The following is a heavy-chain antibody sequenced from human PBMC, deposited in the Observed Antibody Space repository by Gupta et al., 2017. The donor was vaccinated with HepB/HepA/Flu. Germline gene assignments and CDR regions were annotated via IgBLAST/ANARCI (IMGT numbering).Heavy chain of an antibody. CDR1: GYTFTTYA. Sequence: ELQLVQSGAEVHEPAESLKISCEGSGYTFTTYAIGWLRQMPGKGLEWMGIIYPIDSQTRYGSYVQGHVTRSADKSISTSYLQWRSLKASDTAMYYCARRWGSREHTTEFDTWGQGTLVTVSS. CDR3: ARRWGSREHTTEFDT. J-gene: IGHJ4*02. V-gene: IGHV5-51*01. CDR2: IYPIDSQT. D-gene: IGHD7-27*01.